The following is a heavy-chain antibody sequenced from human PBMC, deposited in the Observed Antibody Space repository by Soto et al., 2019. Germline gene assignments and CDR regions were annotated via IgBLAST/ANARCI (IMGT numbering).Heavy chain of an antibody. D-gene: IGHD3-3*01. CDR2: ISGSGGST. CDR1: GLTFSSYA. J-gene: IGHJ6*02. Sequence: LRLSCAASGLTFSSYAMSWVRQAPGKGLEWVSAISGSGGSTYYADSVKGRFTISRDNSKNTLYLQMNSLRAEDTAVYYCAKATSIRFLEWLFFGPGMDVWGQGTTVTVSS. CDR3: AKATSIRFLEWLFFGPGMDV. V-gene: IGHV3-23*01.